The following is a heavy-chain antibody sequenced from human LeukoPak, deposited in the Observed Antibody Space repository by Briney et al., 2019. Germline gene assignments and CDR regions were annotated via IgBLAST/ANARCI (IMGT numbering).Heavy chain of an antibody. D-gene: IGHD3-3*01. CDR2: IYHSGST. CDR3: ARLLTIFGVVIH. J-gene: IGHJ4*02. Sequence: SETLSLXCAVSGYSISSGYYWGWIRQPPGKGLEWIGSIYHSGSTYYNPSLKSRVTISVDTSKNQFSLKLSSVTAADTAVYYCARLLTIFGVVIHWGQGTLVTVSS. CDR1: GYSISSGYY. V-gene: IGHV4-38-2*01.